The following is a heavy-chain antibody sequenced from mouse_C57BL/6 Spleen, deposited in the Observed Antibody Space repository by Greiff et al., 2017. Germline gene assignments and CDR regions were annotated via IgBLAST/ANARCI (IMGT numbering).Heavy chain of an antibody. CDR3: TRFSYGSSSPFDD. CDR2: IDPETGGT. Sequence: VQLQQSGAELVRPGASVTLSCKASGYTFTDYEMNWVKQTPVHGLEWIGAIDPETGGTAYNQKFKGKAILTADKSSSTAYMELRSLTSEDSAVYYCTRFSYGSSSPFDDWGQGTTLTVSS. V-gene: IGHV1-15*01. CDR1: GYTFTDYE. J-gene: IGHJ2*01. D-gene: IGHD1-1*01.